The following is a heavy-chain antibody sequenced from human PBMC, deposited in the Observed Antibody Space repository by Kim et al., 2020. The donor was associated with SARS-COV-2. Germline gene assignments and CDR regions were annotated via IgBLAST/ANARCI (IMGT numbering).Heavy chain of an antibody. D-gene: IGHD4-17*01. CDR1: GGSFSGYY. CDR2: INHSGST. CDR3: ARGRGGTTVVTLGLGYYYYYGMDV. Sequence: SETLSLTCAVYGGSFSGYYWGWIRQPPGKGLEWIGEINHSGSTNYNPSLKSRVTISIDTSKNQFSLKLSSVTAADTAVYYCARGRGGTTVVTLGLGYYYYYGMDVWGQGTTVTVSS. J-gene: IGHJ6*02. V-gene: IGHV4-34*01.